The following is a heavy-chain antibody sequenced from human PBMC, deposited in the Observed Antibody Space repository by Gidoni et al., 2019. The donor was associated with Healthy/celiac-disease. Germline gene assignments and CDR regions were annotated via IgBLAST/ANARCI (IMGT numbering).Heavy chain of an antibody. CDR3: ARDHRAGYYFDY. D-gene: IGHD3-10*01. CDR1: GFTFSSYA. J-gene: IGHJ4*02. CDR2: ISYDGSNK. Sequence: VQLVESGGGVVQPGRSLRLSCAASGFTFSSYAMHWVRQAPGKGLEWVAVISYDGSNKYYADSVKGRFTISRDNSKNTLYLQMNSLRAEDTAVYYCARDHRAGYYFDYWGQGTLVTVSS. V-gene: IGHV3-30*01.